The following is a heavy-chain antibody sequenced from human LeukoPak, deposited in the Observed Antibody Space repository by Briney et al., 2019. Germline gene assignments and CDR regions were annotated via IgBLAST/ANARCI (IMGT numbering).Heavy chain of an antibody. CDR1: GYSISNGYH. CDR3: ATTVGDFCGGGICHSGVQY. J-gene: IGHJ4*02. Sequence: TASETLSLTCGVSGYSISNGYHWGWIRQRPGKGLEWIGSICHSGNTDYNPSLASRVTISVDTSKNQLSLGLSSVTAADTAVYFCATTVGDFCGGGICHSGVQYWGQGTLVTVSS. V-gene: IGHV4-38-2*01. D-gene: IGHD2-15*01. CDR2: ICHSGNT.